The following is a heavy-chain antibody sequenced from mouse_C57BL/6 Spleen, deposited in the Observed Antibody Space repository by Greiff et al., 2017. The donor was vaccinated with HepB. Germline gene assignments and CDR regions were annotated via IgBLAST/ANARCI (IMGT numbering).Heavy chain of an antibody. Sequence: QVQLQQSGPGLVQPSQSLSITCTVSGFSLTSYGVHWVRQSPGKGLEWLGVIWRGGSTDYNAAFMSRLSITKDNSKCQVFFKMNSLQADDTAIYYCANYGSGPYYAMDYWGQGTSVTVSS. D-gene: IGHD1-1*01. CDR3: ANYGSGPYYAMDY. J-gene: IGHJ4*01. CDR2: IWRGGST. CDR1: GFSLTSYG. V-gene: IGHV2-5*01.